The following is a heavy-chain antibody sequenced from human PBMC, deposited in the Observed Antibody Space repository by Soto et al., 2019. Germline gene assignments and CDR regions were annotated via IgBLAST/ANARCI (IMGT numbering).Heavy chain of an antibody. J-gene: IGHJ4*02. V-gene: IGHV1-8*01. CDR2: INPNSGNI. CDR1: GNTFTSYD. CDR3: ARGGASGSYNLLGY. Sequence: GASVKVSGKASGNTFTSYDINRVRQATGHGLEWMGWINPNSGNIGYAQKFQGRVTMTSDTVIRTAYMEVSRLRSDDTAVYYCARGGASGSYNLLGYWGRVTLVTVSS. D-gene: IGHD3-10*01.